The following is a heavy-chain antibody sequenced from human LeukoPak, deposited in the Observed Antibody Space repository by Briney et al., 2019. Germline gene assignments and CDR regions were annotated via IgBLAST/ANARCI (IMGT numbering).Heavy chain of an antibody. V-gene: IGHV3-23*01. CDR2: ISGSGGST. Sequence: GESLRLSCAASGFNFSPYAMSWVRQAPGKGLEWVSAISGSGGSTYYADSVKGRFTISRDNSKNTLYLQMNSLRAEDTAVYYCAKIPSGKRLHSSPVDYWGQGTLVTVSS. J-gene: IGHJ4*02. D-gene: IGHD4-11*01. CDR1: GFNFSPYA. CDR3: AKIPSGKRLHSSPVDY.